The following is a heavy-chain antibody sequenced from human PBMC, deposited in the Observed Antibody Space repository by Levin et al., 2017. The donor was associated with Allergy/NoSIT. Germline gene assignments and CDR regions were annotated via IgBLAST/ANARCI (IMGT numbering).Heavy chain of an antibody. CDR3: ANGYCSSTSCYYYGMDV. CDR1: GFTFSSYA. D-gene: IGHD2-2*01. J-gene: IGHJ6*02. CDR2: ISVSGGAT. Sequence: GGSLRLSCAASGFTFSSYAMSWVRQAPGKGLEWVSAISVSGGATYYAGSVKGRFTISRDNSKNTLYLQMNSLRAEDTAVYYCANGYCSSTSCYYYGMDVWGQGTTVTVSS. V-gene: IGHV3-23*01.